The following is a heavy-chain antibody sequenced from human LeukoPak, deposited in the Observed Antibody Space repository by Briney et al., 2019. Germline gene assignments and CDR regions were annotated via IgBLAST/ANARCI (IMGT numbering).Heavy chain of an antibody. CDR1: GGTFSSYT. Sequence: ASVKVSCKASGGTFSSYTISWVRQAPGQGLEWMGRIIPILGIANYAQKFQGRVTITADKSTSTAYMELSSLRSEDTAVYHCASCYGPDAFDIWGQGTMVTVSS. CDR3: ASCYGPDAFDI. J-gene: IGHJ3*02. D-gene: IGHD5-18*01. V-gene: IGHV1-69*02. CDR2: IIPILGIA.